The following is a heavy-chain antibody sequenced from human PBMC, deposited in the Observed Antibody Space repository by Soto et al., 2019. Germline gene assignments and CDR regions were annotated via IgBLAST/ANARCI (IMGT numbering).Heavy chain of an antibody. CDR3: AKDMLRYLQPCAPDY. CDR2: IYSDGST. Sequence: GGSLRLSCAASGGTANTNYMILVRLAPGKGLEWVSVIYSDGSTYYADSVKGRFIISRDNSKNTVFLQMNSLRAEDTAVYFCAKDMLRYLQPCAPDYWGLALLVTRSS. D-gene: IGHD3-9*01. J-gene: IGHJ4*02. CDR1: GGTANTNY. V-gene: IGHV3-66*01.